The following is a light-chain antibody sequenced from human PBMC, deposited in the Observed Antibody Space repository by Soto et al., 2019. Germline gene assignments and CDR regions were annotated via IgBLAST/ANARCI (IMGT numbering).Light chain of an antibody. CDR1: SSDVGGYDY. Sequence: QSALTQPRSVSGSPGQSVTISCTGTSSDVGGYDYVSWYQHHPGKAPKVTIYDVSKRPSGVPDRFSGSKSGNTASLTISGLQAEDEADYYCCSYAGSSNWVFGGGTKLTVL. CDR3: CSYAGSSNWV. J-gene: IGLJ3*02. V-gene: IGLV2-11*01. CDR2: DVS.